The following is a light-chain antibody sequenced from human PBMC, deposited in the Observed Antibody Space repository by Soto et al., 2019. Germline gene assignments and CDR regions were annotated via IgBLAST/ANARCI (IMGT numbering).Light chain of an antibody. CDR1: QSVGTF. CDR2: DAS. CDR3: QEQSNWPRCT. V-gene: IGKV3-11*01. J-gene: IGKJ1*01. Sequence: EIVLTQSPATLSLSPGERATLSCRASQSVGTFVAWFQQRPGQAPRVRIYDASSRSPGIPVRCSGSGSGTDDTIPIISREPADVVVYYCQEQSNWPRCTFGQGTKV.